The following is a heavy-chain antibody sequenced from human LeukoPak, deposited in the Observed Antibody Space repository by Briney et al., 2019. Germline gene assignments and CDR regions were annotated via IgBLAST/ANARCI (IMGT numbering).Heavy chain of an antibody. CDR1: GFTFSSYG. V-gene: IGHV3-30*18. Sequence: PGGSLRLSCAASGFTFSSYGMHWVRQAPGKGLEWVAVISYDGSNKYYADSVKGRFTISRDNSKNTLYLQMNSLRAEDTAVYYCAKLGCSSTSCYFSYYGMDVWGQGTTVTVSS. CDR3: AKLGCSSTSCYFSYYGMDV. CDR2: ISYDGSNK. J-gene: IGHJ6*02. D-gene: IGHD2-2*01.